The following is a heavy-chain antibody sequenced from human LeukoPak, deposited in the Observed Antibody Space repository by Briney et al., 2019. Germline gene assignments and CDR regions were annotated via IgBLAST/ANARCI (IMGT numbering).Heavy chain of an antibody. CDR1: GYTFTGYY. J-gene: IGHJ4*02. CDR3: ARGWSIAVAGRNIAPLDNDY. V-gene: IGHV1-2*02. D-gene: IGHD6-19*01. Sequence: ASVKVSCEASGYTFTGYYMHWVRQAPGQGLEWMGWINPNSGGTNYAQKFQGRVTMTRDTSISTAYMELSRLRSDDTAVYYCARGWSIAVAGRNIAPLDNDYWGQGTLVTVSS. CDR2: INPNSGGT.